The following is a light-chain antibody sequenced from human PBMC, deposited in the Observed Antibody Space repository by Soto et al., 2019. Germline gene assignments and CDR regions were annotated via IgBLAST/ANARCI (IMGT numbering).Light chain of an antibody. J-gene: IGKJ1*01. CDR2: GAS. CDR1: QTIRSNY. V-gene: IGKV3-20*01. Sequence: ETVLTQSPDTLSLSPGERATLSCRASQTIRSNYLAWYRQTPGQAPRLLIYGASNRATGIADRFSGSGSGTDFTLIISRLEPEDFALYYCQQSGSSPWTFGQGTKVEIK. CDR3: QQSGSSPWT.